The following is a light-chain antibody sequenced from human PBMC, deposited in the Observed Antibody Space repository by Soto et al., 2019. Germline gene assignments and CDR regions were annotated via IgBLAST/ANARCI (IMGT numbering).Light chain of an antibody. CDR2: DVS. V-gene: IGLV2-11*01. Sequence: QSALTXPRSVSGSPGQSVTISCTGTSSDVGGYNYVSWYQQHPGKAPKLMIYDVSKRPSGVPDRFSGSKSGNTASLTISGLQAEDEADYYCCSYAGSYTFYVFGTGTKVTV. CDR1: SSDVGGYNY. CDR3: CSYAGSYTFYV. J-gene: IGLJ1*01.